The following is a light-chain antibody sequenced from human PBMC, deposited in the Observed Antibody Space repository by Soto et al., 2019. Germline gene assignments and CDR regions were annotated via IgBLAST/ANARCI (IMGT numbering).Light chain of an antibody. CDR1: QTVSRDY. CDR3: QQYGNSPPT. V-gene: IGKV3-20*01. Sequence: IVLTQSPGTLSLSPGERATLSCRASQTVSRDYLAWYHQRPGQAPRLLIYGASSRATGIPDRFSDSGSGTDFTLTISRLEPEDFAVYHCQQYGNSPPTFGQGTKLEIK. J-gene: IGKJ1*01. CDR2: GAS.